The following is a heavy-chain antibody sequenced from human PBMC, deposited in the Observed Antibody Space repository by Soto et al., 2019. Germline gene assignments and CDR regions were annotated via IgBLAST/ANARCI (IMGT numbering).Heavy chain of an antibody. CDR2: ISYDGSSK. CDR1: GFTFSSYG. V-gene: IGHV3-30*18. CDR3: AKGGDYASIYAMAV. Sequence: QVQLVESGGGVVQPGRSLRLSCAASGFTFSSYGMHWVRQAPGKGLGWVAFISYDGSSKYYADSVKGRLTISRDNSKHTLYLQTNGLRAEDSAVYYCAKGGDYASIYAMAVWGQGNTVTVS. D-gene: IGHD4-17*01. J-gene: IGHJ6*02.